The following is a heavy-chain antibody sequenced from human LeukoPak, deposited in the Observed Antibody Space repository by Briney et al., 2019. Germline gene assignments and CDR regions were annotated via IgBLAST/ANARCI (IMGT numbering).Heavy chain of an antibody. CDR3: ARLHSSTLDY. J-gene: IGHJ4*02. D-gene: IGHD6-13*01. CDR1: GFTFSDYY. Sequence: KPGGSLRLSCAASGFTFSDYYMSWIRQAPGKGLEWVSYIRSSYTNYADSVKGRFTISRGIAKNSLYLQMNSLRAEDTAVYYCARLHSSTLDYWGQGTLVTVSS. V-gene: IGHV3-11*03. CDR2: IRSSYT.